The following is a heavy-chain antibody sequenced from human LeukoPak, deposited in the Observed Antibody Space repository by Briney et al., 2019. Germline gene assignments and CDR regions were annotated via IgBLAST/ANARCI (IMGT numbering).Heavy chain of an antibody. CDR1: GGSISSSSYY. CDR2: MYYSGST. V-gene: IGHV4-39*01. CDR3: ARRWLAANAFDV. Sequence: SENLSLTCTVSGGSISSSSYYWGWIRQPPGKGLEWIGSMYYSGSTYYNPSLKSRVTISVDTSKNEFSLKLSSVTAADTAVYYCARRWLAANAFDVWGQGTMVSVSS. J-gene: IGHJ3*01. D-gene: IGHD2-15*01.